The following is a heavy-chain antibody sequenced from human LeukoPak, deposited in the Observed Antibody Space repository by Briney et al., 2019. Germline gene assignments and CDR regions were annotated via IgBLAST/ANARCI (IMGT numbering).Heavy chain of an antibody. D-gene: IGHD3-10*01. J-gene: IGHJ4*02. CDR2: INHSGST. CDR1: GGSFSGYY. Sequence: SETLSLTCAVYGGSFSGYYWSWIRQPPGKGLEWIGEINHSGSTNYNPSLKSRVTISVDTSKNQFSLKLSSVTAADTAVYYCARGPRITMVRGVSRRSASFDYWGQGTLVTVSS. V-gene: IGHV4-34*01. CDR3: ARGPRITMVRGVSRRSASFDY.